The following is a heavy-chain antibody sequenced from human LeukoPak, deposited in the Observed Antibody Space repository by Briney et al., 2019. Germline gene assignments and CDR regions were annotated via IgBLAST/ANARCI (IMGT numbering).Heavy chain of an antibody. V-gene: IGHV3-30-3*01. CDR2: ISYDGSNK. CDR3: ARDTSWDYHGSGSYLGDY. J-gene: IGHJ4*02. CDR1: GFTFSSYA. D-gene: IGHD3-10*01. Sequence: PGGSLRLSCAASGFTFSSYAMHWVRQTPGKGLEWVAVISYDGSNKYYADSVKGRFTISRDNSKNTLYLQMNSLRAEDTAVYYCARDTSWDYHGSGSYLGDYWGQGTLVTVSS.